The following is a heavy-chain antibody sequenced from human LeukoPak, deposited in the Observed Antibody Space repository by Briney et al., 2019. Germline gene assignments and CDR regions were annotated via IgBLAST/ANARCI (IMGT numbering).Heavy chain of an antibody. CDR1: GFPFSSNT. Sequence: GGSLRLSCAASGFPFSSNTMHWVRQPPGKGLEFVSAISANGGNRYYGKSVKGRFTISRDISKNTLYLQMGSLRPEDMAVYYCARVDYGSGCGSWGRGTLVTVSS. V-gene: IGHV3-64*01. J-gene: IGHJ4*02. CDR2: ISANGGNR. D-gene: IGHD6-19*01. CDR3: ARVDYGSGCGS.